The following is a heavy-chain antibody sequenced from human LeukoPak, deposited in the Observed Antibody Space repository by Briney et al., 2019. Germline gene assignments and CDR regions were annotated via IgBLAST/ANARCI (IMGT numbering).Heavy chain of an antibody. CDR3: ARELAGAKLVFDY. V-gene: IGHV1-46*01. D-gene: IGHD1-26*01. CDR1: GYTFTSYY. Sequence: ASVKVSCKASGYTFTSYYIHWVRQAPGQGLEWMGLINPSGGSTNYAQKFQGRVTMTRDTSTSTVYMELSSLRSEDTAVYYCARELAGAKLVFDYWGQGILVTVSS. J-gene: IGHJ4*02. CDR2: INPSGGST.